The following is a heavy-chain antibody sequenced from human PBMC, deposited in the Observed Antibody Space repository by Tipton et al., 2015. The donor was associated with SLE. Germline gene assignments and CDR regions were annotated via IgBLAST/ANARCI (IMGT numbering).Heavy chain of an antibody. J-gene: IGHJ4*02. V-gene: IGHV4-4*08. CDR1: GDSITHYY. CDR3: ARVNWGHCYGGSCYYLDS. CDR2: IYNTWTT. D-gene: IGHD2-15*01. Sequence: TLSLTCNVSGDSITHYYWNWIRQPPGKALEWTGNIYNTWTTKSTYNPSLKSRVTISIDTSKNRISLELSSVTAADTAVYYCARVNWGHCYGGSCYYLDSWGQGTLVTVSS.